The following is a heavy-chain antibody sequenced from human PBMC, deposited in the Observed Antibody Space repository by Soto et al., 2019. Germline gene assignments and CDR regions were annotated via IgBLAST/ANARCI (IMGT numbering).Heavy chain of an antibody. CDR2: IYYSGST. J-gene: IGHJ4*02. V-gene: IGHV4-39*07. D-gene: IGHD4-4*01. Sequence: SETLSLTCTVTGDSISSRSYYWGWIRQPPGKGLEWIGSIYYSGSTYNNPSLKSRVTISVDKSKNQFSLKLSSVTAADTAVYYCARLDYSMEPLLDYWGQGTLVTVSS. CDR1: GDSISSRSYY. CDR3: ARLDYSMEPLLDY.